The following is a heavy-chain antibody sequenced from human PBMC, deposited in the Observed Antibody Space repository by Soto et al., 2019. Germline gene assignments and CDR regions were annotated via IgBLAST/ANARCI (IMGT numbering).Heavy chain of an antibody. V-gene: IGHV2-5*02. D-gene: IGHD2-21*02. Sequence: QITLKESGPTLVKPTQTLTLTCIFSGFSLSTSGVGVGWIRQPPGKALEWLALIYWDDDKRYSPSLRSRLTIPKDPSKNQVVLTMTNMDPVDTATYHCIQSRCGGDCLQSYASHYYYGMDVWGQGTTVTVSS. J-gene: IGHJ6*02. CDR3: IQSRCGGDCLQSYASHYYYGMDV. CDR1: GFSLSTSGVG. CDR2: IYWDDDK.